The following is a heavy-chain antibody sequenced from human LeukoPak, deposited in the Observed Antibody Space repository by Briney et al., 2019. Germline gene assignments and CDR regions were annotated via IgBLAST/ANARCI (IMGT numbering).Heavy chain of an antibody. V-gene: IGHV3-21*01. CDR3: ARDIVVVPAAIYYYYYYGMDV. J-gene: IGHJ6*04. Sequence: GRSLRLSCAASGFTFSSYEVNWVRQAPGKGLEWVSSISSSSSYIYYADSVKGRFTISRDNAKNPLYLQMNSLRAEDTAVYYCARDIVVVPAAIYYYYYYGMDVWGKGTTVTVSS. D-gene: IGHD2-2*01. CDR2: ISSSSSYI. CDR1: GFTFSSYE.